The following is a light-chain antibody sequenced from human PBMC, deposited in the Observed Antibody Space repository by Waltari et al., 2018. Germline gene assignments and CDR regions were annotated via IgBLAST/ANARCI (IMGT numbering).Light chain of an antibody. V-gene: IGKV3-15*01. J-gene: IGKJ4*01. CDR1: QNVGTS. CDR3: QQYEDWPRHS. Sequence: EIVVTQSPATLSVSPGERVTLSCRASQNVGTSLAWYQQKPGQTPRLLIFGAYSRASGVPARFSGSGSATDFTLAISSLQSEDFAVYYCQQYEDWPRHSFGGGTKVQIE. CDR2: GAY.